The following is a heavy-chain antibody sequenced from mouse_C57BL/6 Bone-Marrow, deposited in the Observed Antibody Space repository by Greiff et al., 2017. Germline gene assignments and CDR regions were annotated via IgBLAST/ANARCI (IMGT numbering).Heavy chain of an antibody. D-gene: IGHD3-2*02. CDR3: AREVPLRQLRPLYFND. Sequence: EVKVEESGGGLVKPGGSLKLSCAASGFTFSSYAMSWVRQTPEKRLEWVATISDGGSYTYYPDNVKGRFTISRDNAKNNLYLQMSHLKSEDTAMYYCAREVPLRQLRPLYFNDWGQGTTLTVSS. V-gene: IGHV5-4*01. CDR1: GFTFSSYA. CDR2: ISDGGSYT. J-gene: IGHJ2*01.